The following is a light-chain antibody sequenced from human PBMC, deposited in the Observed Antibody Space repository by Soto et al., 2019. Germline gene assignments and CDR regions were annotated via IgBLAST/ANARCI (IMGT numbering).Light chain of an antibody. J-gene: IGLJ3*02. CDR2: RNN. V-gene: IGLV1-40*01. CDR1: SSNIGAGHD. Sequence: QSVLTQPPSVSGAPGQRVTISCTGSSSNIGAGHDVHWYQQLPGTAPKLLIYRNNQRPSGVPDRFSGSKSGTSASLAISGLQSEDEADYYCAAWDDSLNGGVFGGGTKLTVL. CDR3: AAWDDSLNGGV.